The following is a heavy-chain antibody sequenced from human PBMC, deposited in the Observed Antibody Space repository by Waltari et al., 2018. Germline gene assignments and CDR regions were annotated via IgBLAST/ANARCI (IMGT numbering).Heavy chain of an antibody. D-gene: IGHD2-2*01. CDR2: IKPNRGGT. CDR1: GGTFSSYA. Sequence: QVQLVQSGAEVKKPGSSVKVSCKASGGTFSSYAISWVRQAPGQGLEWMGRIKPNRGGTNDAQKFQGRVNRTRDTSISTAYMELSRLRSDDTAVYYCARVGRRVSYDYGDYWGQGTLVTVSS. CDR3: ARVGRRVSYDYGDY. V-gene: IGHV1-2*02. J-gene: IGHJ4*02.